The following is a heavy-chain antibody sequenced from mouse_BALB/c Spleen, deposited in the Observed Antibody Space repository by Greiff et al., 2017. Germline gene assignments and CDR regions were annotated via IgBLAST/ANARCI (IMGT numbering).Heavy chain of an antibody. Sequence: QVQLQQSGPGLVQPSQSLSITCTVSGFSLTSYGVHWVRQSPGKGLEWLGVIWSGGSTDYNAAFISRLSISKDNSKSQVFFKMNSLQANDTAIYYCANRYGDAMDYWGQGTSVTVSS. J-gene: IGHJ4*01. CDR2: IWSGGST. CDR1: GFSLTSYG. D-gene: IGHD2-14*01. V-gene: IGHV2-2*02. CDR3: ANRYGDAMDY.